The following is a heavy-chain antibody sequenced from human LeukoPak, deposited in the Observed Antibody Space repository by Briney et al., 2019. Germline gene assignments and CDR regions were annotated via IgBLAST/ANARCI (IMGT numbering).Heavy chain of an antibody. D-gene: IGHD3-10*01. Sequence: GASVKVSCKASGYTFTGYYMHWVRQAPGQGLEWMGWINPNSGGTNYAQKFQGRVTMTRDTSISTAYMELSRLRSDDTAVYYCARVTMVRGVYFDYWGQGTLVTVSS. V-gene: IGHV1-2*02. J-gene: IGHJ4*02. CDR1: GYTFTGYY. CDR2: INPNSGGT. CDR3: ARVTMVRGVYFDY.